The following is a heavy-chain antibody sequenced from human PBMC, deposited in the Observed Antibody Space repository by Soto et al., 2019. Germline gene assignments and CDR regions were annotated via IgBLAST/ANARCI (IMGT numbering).Heavy chain of an antibody. D-gene: IGHD3-10*01. CDR2: IDPTDSFT. CDR3: ERLRGLGSATYPFDY. CDR1: GYNFPSYW. J-gene: IGHJ4*02. Sequence: GESLKISCQVSGYNFPSYWISWVRQLPGKGLEWMGRIDPTDSFTNYSPSFQGQVTMSVDTSTSIAYLHWTTLTASDTAIYYCERLRGLGSATYPFDYWGPGTLVTVYS. V-gene: IGHV5-10-1*01.